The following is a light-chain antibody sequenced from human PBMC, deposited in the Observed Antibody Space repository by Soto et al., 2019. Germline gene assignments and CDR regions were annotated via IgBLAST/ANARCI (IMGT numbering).Light chain of an antibody. V-gene: IGKV1-5*01. CDR3: QQYVNYPYT. CDR2: DAS. CDR1: QSISRW. J-gene: IGKJ2*01. Sequence: DIQMTHSTLSPSVGDRVAITCRASQSISRWLAWYQQKPGKAPKLLIYDASSLASGVPSRFSGSGSGTEFTLTISSXQPDDFVTYYCQQYVNYPYTFVQGTKVDFK.